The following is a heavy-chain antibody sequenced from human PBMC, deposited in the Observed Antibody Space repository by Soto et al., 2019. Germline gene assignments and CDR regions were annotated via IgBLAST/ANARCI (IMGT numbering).Heavy chain of an antibody. CDR3: ARADGGYDILTGYFSKNWFDP. V-gene: IGHV4-31*03. Sequence: SETLSLTCTVSGGSISSGGYYWSWIRQHPGKGLEWIGYIYYSGSTYYNPSLKSRVTISVDTSKNQFSLKLSSVTAADTAVYYCARADGGYDILTGYFSKNWFDPWGQGTLVTVSS. J-gene: IGHJ5*02. CDR1: GGSISSGGYY. D-gene: IGHD3-9*01. CDR2: IYYSGST.